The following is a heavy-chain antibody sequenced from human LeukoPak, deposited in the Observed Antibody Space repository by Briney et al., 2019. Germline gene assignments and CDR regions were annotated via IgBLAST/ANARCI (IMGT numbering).Heavy chain of an antibody. CDR3: TRGSSWAYWGDY. CDR2: IKQDGSEK. Sequence: GGSLRLSCAASGFTFSSYWMSWVRQAPGKGLEWVANIKQDGSEKYYVDSVKGRFTISRDNAKNSLYLQMNSLTSDDTALYYCTRGSSWAYWGDYWGQGTLVTVSS. D-gene: IGHD2-8*02. J-gene: IGHJ4*02. V-gene: IGHV3-7*03. CDR1: GFTFSSYW.